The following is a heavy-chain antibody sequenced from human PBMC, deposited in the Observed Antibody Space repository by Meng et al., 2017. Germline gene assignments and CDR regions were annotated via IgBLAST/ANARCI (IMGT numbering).Heavy chain of an antibody. CDR3: AGLDITMIVGFDY. Sequence: ASVKVSCKASGYTFTGYYMHWVRQAPGQGLEWMGWINPNSGGTNYAQKFQGRVTMTRDTSISTAYMELSRLRSDDTAVYYCAGLDITMIVGFDYWGQGTLVTVSS. J-gene: IGHJ4*02. CDR2: INPNSGGT. CDR1: GYTFTGYY. V-gene: IGHV1-2*02. D-gene: IGHD3-22*01.